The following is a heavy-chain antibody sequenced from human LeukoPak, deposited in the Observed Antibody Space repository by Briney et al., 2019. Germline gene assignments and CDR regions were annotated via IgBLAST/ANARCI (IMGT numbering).Heavy chain of an antibody. D-gene: IGHD4/OR15-4a*01. Sequence: GGSLRLSCAASGFSFSLYWMTWVRQSPGKGLEWVADINPDGSQKYSVDSVKGRFTISRDNAKNSLYLQMNSLRAEDTAVYYCARRAGAYSHPYDYWGQGTLVTVSS. CDR1: GFSFSLYW. CDR2: INPDGSQK. CDR3: ARRAGAYSHPYDY. J-gene: IGHJ4*02. V-gene: IGHV3-7*03.